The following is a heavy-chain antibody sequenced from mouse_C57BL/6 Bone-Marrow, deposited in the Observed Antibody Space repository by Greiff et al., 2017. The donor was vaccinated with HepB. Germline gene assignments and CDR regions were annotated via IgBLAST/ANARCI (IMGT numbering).Heavy chain of an antibody. Sequence: QVQLQQPGTELVKPGASVKLSCKASGYTFTSYWMHWVKQRPGQGLEWIGNINPSNGGTNYNEKFKSKATLTVGKSSSTAYMQLSSLTSEDSAVYYCASERGYYYGSSGDWYFDVWGTGTTVTVSS. V-gene: IGHV1-53*01. CDR3: ASERGYYYGSSGDWYFDV. CDR2: INPSNGGT. J-gene: IGHJ1*03. D-gene: IGHD1-1*01. CDR1: GYTFTSYW.